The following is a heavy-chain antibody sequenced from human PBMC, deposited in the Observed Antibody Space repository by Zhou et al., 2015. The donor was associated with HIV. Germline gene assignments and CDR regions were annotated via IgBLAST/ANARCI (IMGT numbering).Heavy chain of an antibody. CDR1: GGTFSSYT. J-gene: IGHJ4*02. Sequence: QVQLVQSGAEVKKPGSSVKVSCKASGGTFSSYTISWVRQAPGQGLEWMGRIIPILGIANYAQKFQGRVTITADKSTSTAYMELSSLRSEDTAVYYCALRTSPRLQSKTRGYSYGTIDYWGQGTLVTVSS. CDR2: IIPILGIA. V-gene: IGHV1-69*02. D-gene: IGHD5-18*01. CDR3: ALRTSPRLQSKTRGYSYGTIDY.